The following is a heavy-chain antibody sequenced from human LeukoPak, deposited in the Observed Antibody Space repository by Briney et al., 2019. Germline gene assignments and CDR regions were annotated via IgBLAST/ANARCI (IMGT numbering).Heavy chain of an antibody. CDR3: AKEFVLHGMDV. CDR1: GFTFSSYG. V-gene: IGHV3-30*18. D-gene: IGHD3-16*02. CDR2: ISYDGSNK. Sequence: GGSLRLSCAASGFTFSSYGMHWVRQASGKELEWVAVISYDGSNKYYADSVKGRFTISRDNSKNTLYLQMNSLRAEDTAVYYCAKEFVLHGMDVWGQGTTVTVSS. J-gene: IGHJ6*02.